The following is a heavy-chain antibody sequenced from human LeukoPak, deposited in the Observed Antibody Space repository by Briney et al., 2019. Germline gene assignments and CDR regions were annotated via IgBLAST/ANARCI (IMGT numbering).Heavy chain of an antibody. CDR3: AREYCSSTSCDHYFDY. V-gene: IGHV1-2*06. CDR1: GHTFTGYY. J-gene: IGHJ4*02. Sequence: ASVKVSCKAFGHTFTGYYMHWVRQAPGQGLEWMGRINPNNGGTNYAQKFQGRVTMTRDTSISTAYMELSRLRSDDTAVYYCAREYCSSTSCDHYFDYWGQGTLVTVSS. D-gene: IGHD2-2*01. CDR2: INPNNGGT.